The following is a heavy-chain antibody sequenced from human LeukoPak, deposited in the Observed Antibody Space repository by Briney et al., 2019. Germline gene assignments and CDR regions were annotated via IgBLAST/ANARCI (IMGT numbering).Heavy chain of an antibody. V-gene: IGHV1-46*01. J-gene: IGHJ4*02. D-gene: IGHD3-22*01. CDR2: INPSGGST. Sequence: ASVKVSCKASGYTFTSYYMHWVRQAPGQGLEWMGIINPSGGSTSYAQKFQGRVTITRNTSISTAYMELSSLRSEDTAVYYCARGRDYYDSSGYYYVFDYWGQGTLVTVSS. CDR3: ARGRDYYDSSGYYYVFDY. CDR1: GYTFTSYY.